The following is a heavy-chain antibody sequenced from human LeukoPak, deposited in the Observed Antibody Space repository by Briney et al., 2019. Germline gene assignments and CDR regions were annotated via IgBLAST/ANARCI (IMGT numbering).Heavy chain of an antibody. CDR1: GFTFSSYA. CDR2: ISYDGSNK. D-gene: IGHD3-22*01. V-gene: IGHV3-30-3*01. Sequence: GGSLRLSCAASGFTFSSYAMPWARQAPGKGLEWVAVISYDGSNKYYADSVKGRFTISRDNSKNTLYLQMNSLRAEDTAVYYCARLYYDSSGSYFDYWGQGTLVTVSS. CDR3: ARLYYDSSGSYFDY. J-gene: IGHJ4*02.